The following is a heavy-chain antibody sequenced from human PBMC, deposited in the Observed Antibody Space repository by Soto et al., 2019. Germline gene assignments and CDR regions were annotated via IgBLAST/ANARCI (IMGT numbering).Heavy chain of an antibody. Sequence: GGSLRLACAASGFTFSSYAMSWVRQAPGKGLEWVSAISGSGGSTYYADSVKGRFTISRDNSKNTLYLQMNSLRAEDTAVYYCSKASIVFVVAATTDFDSWGQGTLVTVSS. D-gene: IGHD2-15*01. CDR2: ISGSGGST. V-gene: IGHV3-23*01. J-gene: IGHJ4*02. CDR1: GFTFSSYA. CDR3: SKASIVFVVAATTDFDS.